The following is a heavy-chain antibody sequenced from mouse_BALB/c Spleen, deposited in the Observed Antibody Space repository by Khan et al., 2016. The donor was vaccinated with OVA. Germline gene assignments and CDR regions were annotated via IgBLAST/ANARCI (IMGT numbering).Heavy chain of an antibody. CDR2: INPRTGHT. CDR1: GYTFTSNT. V-gene: IGHV1-4*01. D-gene: IGHD2-14*01. CDR3: ARRTTGYTLDY. J-gene: IGHJ4*01. Sequence: VQLQQSGAELARPGASVMMSCKTSGYTFTSNTMHWVKQRPGQGLEWIGYINPRTGHTNYIQHFKDKATLTGDKSSNTAYMQLSSLTSEDSALYYCARRTTGYTLDYWGQGTSVTVSS.